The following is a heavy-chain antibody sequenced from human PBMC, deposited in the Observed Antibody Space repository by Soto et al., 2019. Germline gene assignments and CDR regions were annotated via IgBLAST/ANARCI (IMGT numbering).Heavy chain of an antibody. D-gene: IGHD1-26*01. J-gene: IGHJ6*02. V-gene: IGHV1-46*02. CDR1: GYSFNSFY. Sequence: QVHLVQSGAEVKKPGASMKVSCKASGYSFNSFYVHWVRQAPGQGLEWLGVINPGGGRTTYAQKFQGRVTVTRDTSTSTVYMELSSLRSEDTAVYYCARDMHPTTPYYYYESIDVWGQGTTVTVSS. CDR2: INPGGGRT. CDR3: ARDMHPTTPYYYYESIDV.